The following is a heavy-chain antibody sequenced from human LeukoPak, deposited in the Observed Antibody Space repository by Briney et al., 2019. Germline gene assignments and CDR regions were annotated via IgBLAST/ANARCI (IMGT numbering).Heavy chain of an antibody. J-gene: IGHJ3*02. CDR1: GFRFSSYE. CDR2: ITSSGTTI. V-gene: IGHV3-48*03. D-gene: IGHD1-26*01. CDR3: ARLVGAPDAFDI. Sequence: PGGSLRLSCAASGFRFSSYEMNWVRQAPGKGLEWVSYITSSGTTIHYADSVKGRFTISRDNAKNSLYLQMNSLRAEDTAVYYCARLVGAPDAFDIWGQGTMVTVSS.